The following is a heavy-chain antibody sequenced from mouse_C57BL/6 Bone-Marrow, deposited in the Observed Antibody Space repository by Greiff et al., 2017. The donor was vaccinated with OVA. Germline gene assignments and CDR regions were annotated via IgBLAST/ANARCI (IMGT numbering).Heavy chain of an antibody. J-gene: IGHJ4*01. D-gene: IGHD2-10*02. CDR2: ISDGGSYT. Sequence: DVHLVESGGGLVKPGGSLKLSCAASGFTFSSYAMSWVRQTPEKRLEWVATISDGGSYTYYPDNVKGRFPISRDNAKNNLYLQMSHLKSEDTAMYYCARYAGDAMDYWGQGTSVTVSS. V-gene: IGHV5-4*01. CDR3: ARYAGDAMDY. CDR1: GFTFSSYA.